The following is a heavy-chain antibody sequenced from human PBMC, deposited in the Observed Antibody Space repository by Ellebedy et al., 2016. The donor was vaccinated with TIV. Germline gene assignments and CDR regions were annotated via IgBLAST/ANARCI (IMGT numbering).Heavy chain of an antibody. CDR2: LSYDASNK. CDR3: ARGGDCGGDCYYDPLLYYYGMDV. CDR1: GFTFSTYA. Sequence: GESLKISXAASGFTFSTYAMHWVRQAPGKGLEWVAVLSYDASNKYFADSVKGRFTISRDNSKSTLYLQMNSLRAEDTAVYYCARGGDCGGDCYYDPLLYYYGMDVWGQGTTVTVSS. D-gene: IGHD2-21*01. V-gene: IGHV3-30*04. J-gene: IGHJ6*02.